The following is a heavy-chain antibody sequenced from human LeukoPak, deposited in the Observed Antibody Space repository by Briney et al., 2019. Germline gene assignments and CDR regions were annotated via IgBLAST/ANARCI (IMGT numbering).Heavy chain of an antibody. CDR3: ARGTAAAAYNWFDP. CDR1: GYTFTSYG. CDR2: ISAYNGNT. J-gene: IGHJ5*02. V-gene: IGHV1-18*04. Sequence: RASVKVSCKASGYTFTSYGISWVRQAPGQGLEWMGWISAYNGNTNYAQKLQGRVTMTTDTSTSTAYTELRSLRSVDTAVYYCARGTAAAAYNWFDPWGQGTLVTVSS. D-gene: IGHD6-13*01.